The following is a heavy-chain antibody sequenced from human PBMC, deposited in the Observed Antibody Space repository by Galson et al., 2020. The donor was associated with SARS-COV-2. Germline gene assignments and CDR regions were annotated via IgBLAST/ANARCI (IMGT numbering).Heavy chain of an antibody. CDR3: ATLKWYYYDSSGYYDAFDI. J-gene: IGHJ3*02. CDR2: IYYSGST. V-gene: IGHV4-39*01. D-gene: IGHD3-22*01. Sequence: SETLSLTCTVSGGSISSSSYYWGWIRQPPGKGLEWIGSIYYSGSTYYNPSLKSRVTISVDTSKNQFSLKLSSVTAADTAVYYCATLKWYYYDSSGYYDAFDIWGQGTMVTVSS. CDR1: GGSISSSSYY.